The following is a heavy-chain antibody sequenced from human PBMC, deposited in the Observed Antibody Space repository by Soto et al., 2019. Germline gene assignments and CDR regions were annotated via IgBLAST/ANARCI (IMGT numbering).Heavy chain of an antibody. Sequence: QVQLVQSGAEVKKPGASVKVSFKASGYTFTSYGISWVRQAPGQGREWMGWISAYNGKTNYAQKLQGRVTMTTDTSXSXXYXQLTSLRSDDTAVYYCAREPNYFDYWGQGTLVTVSS. CDR1: GYTFTSYG. V-gene: IGHV1-18*01. CDR3: AREPNYFDY. J-gene: IGHJ4*02. CDR2: ISAYNGKT.